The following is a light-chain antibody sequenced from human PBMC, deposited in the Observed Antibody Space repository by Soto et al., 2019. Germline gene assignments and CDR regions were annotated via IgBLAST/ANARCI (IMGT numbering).Light chain of an antibody. CDR3: QQRSNRWT. CDR2: GAS. V-gene: IGKV3-11*01. Sequence: EIVLTQSQATLSLSPGERATLSCRASQSVSSYLAWYQQKPGQAPRLLIYGASNMATDIPARFSGSGSGTDFAVDIGGQEREDFGVYYCQQRSNRWTFGQGTKAEIK. CDR1: QSVSSY. J-gene: IGKJ1*01.